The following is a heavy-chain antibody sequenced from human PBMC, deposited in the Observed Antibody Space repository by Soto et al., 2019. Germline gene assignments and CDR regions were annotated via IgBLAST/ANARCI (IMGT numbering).Heavy chain of an antibody. J-gene: IGHJ6*02. CDR3: ARDQRVWCSSTSCYTAGALYYYYGMDV. V-gene: IGHV4-39*07. CDR1: GGSISSSSYY. D-gene: IGHD2-2*02. Sequence: SETLSLTCTVSGGSISSSSYYWGWIRQPPGKGLEWIGSIYYSGSTYYNPSLKSRVTISVDTSKNQFSLKLSSLRSEDTAVYYCARDQRVWCSSTSCYTAGALYYYYGMDVWGQGTTVTVSS. CDR2: IYYSGST.